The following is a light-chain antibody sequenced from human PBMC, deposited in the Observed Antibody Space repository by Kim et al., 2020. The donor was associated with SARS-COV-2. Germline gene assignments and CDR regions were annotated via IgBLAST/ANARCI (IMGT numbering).Light chain of an antibody. Sequence: SYELTQPPSVSVSPGHTASITCSGDKLGDKYACWYQQKPGQSPVLVFYQDSKRPSGIPERFSGSNSGNTATLTISGTQAMDEADYYCQAWDSSTKVFGTG. J-gene: IGLJ1*01. V-gene: IGLV3-1*01. CDR1: KLGDKY. CDR2: QDS. CDR3: QAWDSSTKV.